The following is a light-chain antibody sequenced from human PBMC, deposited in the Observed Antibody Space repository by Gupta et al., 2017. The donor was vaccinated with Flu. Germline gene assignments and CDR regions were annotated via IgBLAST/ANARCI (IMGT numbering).Light chain of an antibody. CDR2: WTS. CDR1: QSILYSSDNKNY. V-gene: IGKV4-1*01. CDR3: QQDDSSPQA. J-gene: IGKJ1*01. Sequence: DIVMTQSPDSLAVSLGERATINCKSSQSILYSSDNKNYLAWYQQKPGQPPKVIIYWTSTRESGVPDRFSGSGSGTDFTLTISSLQAEDVAVYYCQQDDSSPQAFGQGTKVKIK.